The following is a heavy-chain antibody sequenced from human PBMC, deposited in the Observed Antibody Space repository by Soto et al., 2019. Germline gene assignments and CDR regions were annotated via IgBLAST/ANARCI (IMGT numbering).Heavy chain of an antibody. Sequence: EVQLSESGGGLVQPGGSLRLSCAASGFTFSSYAMSWVRQAPGKGLEWVAGISGGGSGTYYADSVKGRFTVSRDNSKKTLYLPMNSLRAEDTAVYYCAKDPKSTIRFNWFDPWGQGTLVTVSS. CDR3: AKDPKSTIRFNWFDP. J-gene: IGHJ5*02. CDR1: GFTFSSYA. V-gene: IGHV3-23*01. CDR2: ISGGGSGT. D-gene: IGHD2-8*01.